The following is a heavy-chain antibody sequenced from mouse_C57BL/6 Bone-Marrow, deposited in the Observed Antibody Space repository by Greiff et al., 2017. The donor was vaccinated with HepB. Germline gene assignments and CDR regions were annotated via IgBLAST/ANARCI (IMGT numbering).Heavy chain of an antibody. CDR2: INPNNGGT. V-gene: IGHV1-22*01. CDR1: GYTFTDYN. CDR3: ARSRGYYAFDY. J-gene: IGHJ2*01. D-gene: IGHD2-3*01. Sequence: EVKLQESGPELVKPGASVKMSCKASGYTFTDYNMHWVKQSHGKSLEWIGYINPNNGGTSYNQKFKGKATLTVNKSSSTAYMELRSLTSEDSAVYYCARSRGYYAFDYWGQGTTLTVSS.